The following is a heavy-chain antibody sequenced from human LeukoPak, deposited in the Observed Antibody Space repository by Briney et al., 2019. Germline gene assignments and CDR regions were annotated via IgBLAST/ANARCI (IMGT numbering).Heavy chain of an antibody. Sequence: GASVKVSCKASGYTFTSYAMNWVRQAPGQGLEWMGWINTNTGNPTYAQGFTGRFVFSLDTSVSTAYLQISSLKAEDTALYYCARLPIQKHPCDFWSANWFDPWGQGTLVTVSS. J-gene: IGHJ5*02. CDR3: ARLPIQKHPCDFWSANWFDP. CDR1: GYTFTSYA. CDR2: INTNTGNP. V-gene: IGHV7-4-1*02. D-gene: IGHD3-3*01.